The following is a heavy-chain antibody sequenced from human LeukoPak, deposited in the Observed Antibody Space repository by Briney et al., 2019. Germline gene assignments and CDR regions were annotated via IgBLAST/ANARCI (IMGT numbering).Heavy chain of an antibody. J-gene: IGHJ4*02. V-gene: IGHV3-15*01. CDR1: GFTFSNAW. Sequence: GGSLRLSCAASGFTFSNAWMSWVRQAPGKGLEWVGRIKSKTDGGTTDYAAPVKGRFTISRDDSKNTLYLQMNSLKTEDTAVYYCTTETYYDILTGYPPFDYWGQGTLVTVSS. CDR2: IKSKTDGGTT. CDR3: TTETYYDILTGYPPFDY. D-gene: IGHD3-9*01.